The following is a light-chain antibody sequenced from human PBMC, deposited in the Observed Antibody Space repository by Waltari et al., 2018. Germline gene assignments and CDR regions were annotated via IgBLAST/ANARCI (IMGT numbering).Light chain of an antibody. V-gene: IGLV3-25*03. J-gene: IGLJ2*01. CDR3: QSTDSTETFVE. CDR1: LLSKQS. CDR2: KDT. Sequence: HELTQPPSVSVSPGQTARITCPGDLLSKQSTYWFQQKPGQAPVLVIFKDTGRPSGIPERFSGSSSGTTVTLTISEVQADDEADYYCQSTDSTETFVEFGGGTKLTVV.